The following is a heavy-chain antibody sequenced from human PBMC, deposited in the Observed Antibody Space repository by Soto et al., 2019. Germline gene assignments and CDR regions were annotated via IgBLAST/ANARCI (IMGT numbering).Heavy chain of an antibody. CDR3: ARGGSNDWQVAFDI. CDR1: GGSFSTYY. Sequence: QLQPWGAGLLKPSETLSLTCVVSGGSFSTYYYNWIRQSPGKGLEWIGEINHSGSNNYSPSLKSRVTMSLDTSKNQFSLKLTSVTAADTAVYYCARGGSNDWQVAFDIWGQGTRVTVSS. V-gene: IGHV4-34*02. J-gene: IGHJ3*02. D-gene: IGHD6-19*01. CDR2: INHSGSN.